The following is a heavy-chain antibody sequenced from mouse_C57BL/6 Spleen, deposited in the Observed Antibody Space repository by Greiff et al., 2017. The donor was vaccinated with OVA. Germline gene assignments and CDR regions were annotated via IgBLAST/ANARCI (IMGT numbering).Heavy chain of an antibody. J-gene: IGHJ2*01. D-gene: IGHD2-5*01. CDR2: IDPNSGGT. CDR1: GYTFTSYW. CDR3: AVSYSNYEGFDY. V-gene: IGHV1-72*01. Sequence: QVHVKQPGAELVKPGASVKLSCKASGYTFTSYWMHWVKQRPGRGLEWIGRIDPNSGGTKYNEKFKSKATLTVDKPSSTAYMQLSSLTSEDSAVYYCAVSYSNYEGFDYWGQGTTLTVSS.